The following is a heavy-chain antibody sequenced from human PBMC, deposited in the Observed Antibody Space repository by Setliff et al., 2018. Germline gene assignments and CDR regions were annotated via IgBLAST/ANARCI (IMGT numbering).Heavy chain of an antibody. CDR3: ASRTYYDYLWGSYRRNDAFDI. V-gene: IGHV4-59*01. Sequence: LSLTCTVSGGSISSYYWSWIRQPPGKGLEWIGYIYYSGSTNYNPSLKSRVTISVDTSKNQFSLKLSSVTAADTAVYYCASRTYYDYLWGSYRRNDAFDIWGQGTMVTVSS. D-gene: IGHD3-16*02. CDR2: IYYSGST. J-gene: IGHJ3*02. CDR1: GGSISSYY.